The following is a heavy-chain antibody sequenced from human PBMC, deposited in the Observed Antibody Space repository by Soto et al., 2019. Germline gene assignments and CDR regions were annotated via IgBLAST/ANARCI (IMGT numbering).Heavy chain of an antibody. CDR3: AGDQGYTVAGFNWFAP. Sequence: ELLLQESGGDLVQPGGSLRLSCVASGFKFSMFGMNWVRQAPGKGLEWIAYISSSSATIMYGGSVEGRFTVSRDNAENSVVLQMKSLRAEDTAIYYFAGDQGYTVAGFNWFAPWGHGTLVTVST. CDR1: GFKFSMFG. D-gene: IGHD6-19*01. J-gene: IGHJ5*02. V-gene: IGHV3-48*01. CDR2: ISSSSATI.